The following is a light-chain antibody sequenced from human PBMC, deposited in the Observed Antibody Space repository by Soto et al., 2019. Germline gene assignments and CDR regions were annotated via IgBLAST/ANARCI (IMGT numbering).Light chain of an antibody. CDR3: SSYGGNSNYV. Sequence: QSALTQPASVSGSPGQSITISCTGTSSDVGSYNLVSWYQQHPGKAPKLMIYEGSKRPSGVSNRFSGSKSGNTASLTISGLQAEDEADYYCSSYGGNSNYVFGTGTKLTVL. J-gene: IGLJ1*01. V-gene: IGLV2-23*01. CDR1: SSDVGSYNL. CDR2: EGS.